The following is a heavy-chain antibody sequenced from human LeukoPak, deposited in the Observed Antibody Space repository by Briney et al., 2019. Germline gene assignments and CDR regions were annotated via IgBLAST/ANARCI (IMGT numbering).Heavy chain of an antibody. D-gene: IGHD2-15*01. CDR2: ISGSGGST. V-gene: IGHV3-23*01. Sequence: GVSLRLSCAASGFTFSSYAMSWVRQAPGKGLEWVSAISGSGGSTYYADPVKGRFTISRDNSKNTLYLQMNSLRAEDTAVYYCAKWGQYCSGGSCYSFSFDIWGQGTMVTVSS. CDR1: GFTFSSYA. CDR3: AKWGQYCSGGSCYSFSFDI. J-gene: IGHJ3*02.